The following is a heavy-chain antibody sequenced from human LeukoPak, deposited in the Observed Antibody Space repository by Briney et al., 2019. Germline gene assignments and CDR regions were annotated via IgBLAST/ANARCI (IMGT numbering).Heavy chain of an antibody. CDR3: ARVGDFQSVAGNCDS. Sequence: GSLRLSCAASGFTFSSYSMNWVRQAPGKGLEWVSSISSSSSYIYYADSVKGRFTISRDNAKNSLYLQMNSLRAEDTAVYYCARVGDFQSVAGNCDSWGQGTLVTVSS. J-gene: IGHJ5*01. CDR1: GFTFSSYS. V-gene: IGHV3-21*01. CDR2: ISSSSSYI. D-gene: IGHD6-19*01.